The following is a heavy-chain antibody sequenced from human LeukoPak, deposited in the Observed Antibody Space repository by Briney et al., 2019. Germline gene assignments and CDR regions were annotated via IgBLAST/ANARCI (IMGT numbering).Heavy chain of an antibody. D-gene: IGHD3-22*01. CDR2: IIPAFGTA. Sequence: SVKVSCKASGYTFTSYAMHWVRQAPGQRLEWMGGIIPAFGTANYAQKFQGRVTITADESTSTAHMELNSLKSEDTAVYYCARGQSSGYYYVRDAFEIWGQGTTVIVSS. V-gene: IGHV1-69*13. J-gene: IGHJ3*02. CDR3: ARGQSSGYYYVRDAFEI. CDR1: GYTFTSYA.